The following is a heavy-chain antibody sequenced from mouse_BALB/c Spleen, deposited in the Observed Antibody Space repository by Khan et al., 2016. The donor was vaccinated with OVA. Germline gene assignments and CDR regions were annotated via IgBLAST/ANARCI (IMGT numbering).Heavy chain of an antibody. Sequence: QIQLVQSGPELKKPGETVKISCKASGYTFTNYGMNWVKQAPGKGLKWMGWINTYTGEPTYTDDFKGRFAFSLDTSASTSSLQFNNLNNEDRATYCYSRGAIYWYFDVWGAGTTATVS. V-gene: IGHV9-1*02. CDR1: GYTFTNYG. J-gene: IGHJ1*01. D-gene: IGHD6-1*01. CDR3: SRGAIYWYFDV. CDR2: INTYTGEP.